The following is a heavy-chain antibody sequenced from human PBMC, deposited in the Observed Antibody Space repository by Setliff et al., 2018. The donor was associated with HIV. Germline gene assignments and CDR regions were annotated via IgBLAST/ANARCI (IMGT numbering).Heavy chain of an antibody. D-gene: IGHD2-15*01. J-gene: IGHJ1*01. V-gene: IGHV4-39*07. CDR2: IYSSGST. CDR1: GGSSSSRSYY. CDR3: ARYGRHDRNRWYVTHQYFKY. Sequence: PSETLSLTCTVSGGSSSSRSYYWGWIRQPPGKCLEWIGSIYSSGSTYYNPSLKSRVTISVDTSKKQFSLRLSSVTAADTAVYYCARYGRHDRNRWYVTHQYFKYWGQGTLVTVSS.